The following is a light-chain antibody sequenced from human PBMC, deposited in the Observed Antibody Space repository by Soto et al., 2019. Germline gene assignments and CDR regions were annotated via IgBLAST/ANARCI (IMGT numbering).Light chain of an antibody. V-gene: IGLV1-44*01. CDR1: SSNIGSHT. Sequence: QLVLTQPPSASGTPGQRVTMSCSGSSSNIGSHTVNWYQQVPGTAPKLLIYSYNQRPSGVPDRFSGSKSGTSASLAISGLQSEDEADYYCAVWDDSLNGWVFGGGTKLTV. CDR2: SYN. CDR3: AVWDDSLNGWV. J-gene: IGLJ3*02.